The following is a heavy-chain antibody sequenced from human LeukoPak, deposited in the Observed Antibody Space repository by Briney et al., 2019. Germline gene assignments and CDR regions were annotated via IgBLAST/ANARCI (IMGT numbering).Heavy chain of an antibody. J-gene: IGHJ5*02. D-gene: IGHD6-13*01. CDR3: AREFSSFKPSEQNWFDP. CDR1: GYTFTTYP. Sequence: ASVKVSCKASGYTFTTYPMNWVRQAPGQGLEWMGWINTKTGDPTYAQGFTGRFVFSLDTSVSTAYLQISSLKAEDTAVYYCAREFSSFKPSEQNWFDPWGQGTLVTVSS. CDR2: INTKTGDP. V-gene: IGHV7-4-1*02.